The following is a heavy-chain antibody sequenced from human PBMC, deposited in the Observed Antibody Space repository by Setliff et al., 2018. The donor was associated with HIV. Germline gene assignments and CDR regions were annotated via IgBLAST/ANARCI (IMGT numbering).Heavy chain of an antibody. V-gene: IGHV4-34*01. CDR3: ARVIGWNDAGDY. J-gene: IGHJ4*02. CDR1: GGSFSGHY. CDR2: INHSGST. D-gene: IGHD1-1*01. Sequence: SETLSLTCAVYGGSFSGHYWSWIRQPPGKGLEWIGEINHSGSTNYNPSLKSRVTISVDTPKNQFSLKLSFVTAADTAVYYCARVIGWNDAGDYWGRGTLVTVSS.